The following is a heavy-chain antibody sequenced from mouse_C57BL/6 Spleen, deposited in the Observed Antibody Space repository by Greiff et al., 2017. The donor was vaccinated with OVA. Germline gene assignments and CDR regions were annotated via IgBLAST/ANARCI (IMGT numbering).Heavy chain of an antibody. D-gene: IGHD1-1*01. V-gene: IGHV1-55*01. J-gene: IGHJ1*03. CDR1: GYTFTSYW. Sequence: QVQLQQPGAELVKPGASVKMSCKASGYTFTSYWITWVKQRPGQGLEWIGDIYPGSGSTNYNEKFKSKATLTVDTSSSTAYMQLSSLTSEDSAVYYCARSTYYDGSSWYFDVWGTGTTVTVSS. CDR2: IYPGSGST. CDR3: ARSTYYDGSSWYFDV.